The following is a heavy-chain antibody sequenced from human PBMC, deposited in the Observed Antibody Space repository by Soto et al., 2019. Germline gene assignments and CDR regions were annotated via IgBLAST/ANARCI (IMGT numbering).Heavy chain of an antibody. Sequence: SETLSLTCTVSGGSISSYYWSWIRQPPGKGLEWIGYIYYSGSTNYNPSLKSRVTISVDTSKNQFSLKLSSVTAADTAVYYCVRASGGGLTAYVFWSGYKTPYYYYGMDVWGQGTTVTVSS. J-gene: IGHJ6*02. D-gene: IGHD3-3*01. CDR3: VRASGGGLTAYVFWSGYKTPYYYYGMDV. CDR1: GGSISSYY. V-gene: IGHV4-59*01. CDR2: IYYSGST.